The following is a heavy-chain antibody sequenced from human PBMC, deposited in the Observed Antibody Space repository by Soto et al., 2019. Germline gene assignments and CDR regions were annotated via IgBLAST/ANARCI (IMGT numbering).Heavy chain of an antibody. CDR1: GFFVSSNY. Sequence: GGSLRLSCAASGFFVSSNYMTWVRQAPGKGLEWVSVIYSGGSTYYADSVKGRFIISRDNSKNTLYLQMNSLRAEDTGVYYCATTSGAAGSYYFDYWGQGALVTVSS. CDR2: IYSGGST. J-gene: IGHJ4*02. CDR3: ATTSGAAGSYYFDY. D-gene: IGHD6-13*01. V-gene: IGHV3-66*01.